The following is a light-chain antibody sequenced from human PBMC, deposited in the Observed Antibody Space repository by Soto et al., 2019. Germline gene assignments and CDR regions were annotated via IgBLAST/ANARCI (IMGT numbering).Light chain of an antibody. J-gene: IGKJ4*01. CDR3: QQSYTSPVT. Sequence: AIRMTQSPSSFSASTGDRVTITVGASQGISSYLAWYQQKPGKAPNLLIYGASNLQSGVPSRFSGGGSGTDFTLTISSLQPEDFGTYYCQQSYTSPVTFGGGTKVDI. CDR1: QGISSY. CDR2: GAS. V-gene: IGKV1-8*01.